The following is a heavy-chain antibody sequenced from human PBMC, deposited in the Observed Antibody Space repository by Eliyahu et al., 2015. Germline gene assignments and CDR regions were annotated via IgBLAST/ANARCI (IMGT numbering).Heavy chain of an antibody. V-gene: IGHV4-34*01. J-gene: IGHJ4*02. CDR1: GGSSSDYY. Sequence: QVQLQQWGAGLLKPSETLSLTCAVYGGSSSDYYWGWIRQPPGKGLEWIGGVSHSGSTSYNPSLKSRVTISADTSKNQFSLKLNSVTAADTAVYYCATWVFDSSAPKSNYWGQGTLVTVSS. CDR2: VSHSGST. CDR3: ATWVFDSSAPKSNY. D-gene: IGHD3-22*01.